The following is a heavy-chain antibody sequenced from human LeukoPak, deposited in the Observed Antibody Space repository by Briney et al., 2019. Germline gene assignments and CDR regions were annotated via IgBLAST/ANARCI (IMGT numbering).Heavy chain of an antibody. CDR3: ARGSRNRITIFGVVMSNYYYYMDV. Sequence: AASVKVSCKASGYTFTSYDINWVRQATGQGLEWMGWMNPNSGNTGYAHKFQGRVTMTRNTSITTAYMELSSLRSEDTAVYYCARGSRNRITIFGVVMSNYYYYMDVWGKGTTVTVSS. D-gene: IGHD3-3*01. V-gene: IGHV1-8*01. CDR1: GYTFTSYD. J-gene: IGHJ6*03. CDR2: MNPNSGNT.